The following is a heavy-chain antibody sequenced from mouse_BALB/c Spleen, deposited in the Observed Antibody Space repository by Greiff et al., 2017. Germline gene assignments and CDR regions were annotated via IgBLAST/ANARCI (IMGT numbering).Heavy chain of an antibody. V-gene: IGHV10-1*02. Sequence: EVKLMESGGGLVQPKGSLKLSCAASGFTFNTYAMNWVRQAPGKGLEWVARIRSKSNNYATYYAVSVKARFTISRDDSQSMLYLQMNNLKTEDTAMYYCVRQGAWFAYWGQGTLVTVSA. J-gene: IGHJ3*01. CDR2: IRSKSNNYAT. CDR3: VRQGAWFAY. CDR1: GFTFNTYA.